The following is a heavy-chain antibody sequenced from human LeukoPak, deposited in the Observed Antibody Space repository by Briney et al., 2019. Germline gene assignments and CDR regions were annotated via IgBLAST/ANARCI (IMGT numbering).Heavy chain of an antibody. CDR1: GFTFSSYG. J-gene: IGHJ4*02. CDR3: AKDERNCGGDCYNFGY. D-gene: IGHD2-21*01. V-gene: IGHV3-30*02. CDR2: IRYDGSNK. Sequence: GGSLRLSCAASGFTFSSYGMHWVRQAPGKGLEWVAFIRYDGSNKYYADSVKGRFTISRDNSKNTLYLQMNSLRAEDTAVYYCAKDERNCGGDCYNFGYWGQGTLVTVSS.